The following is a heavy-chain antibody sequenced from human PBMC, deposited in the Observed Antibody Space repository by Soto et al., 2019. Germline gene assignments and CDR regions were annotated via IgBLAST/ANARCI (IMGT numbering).Heavy chain of an antibody. CDR1: GFTFSTFW. V-gene: IGHV3-7*01. CDR2: IKQDGSEI. J-gene: IGHJ4*02. CDR3: SGSSGWRNAY. Sequence: ESGGDLVQPGGSLRLSCVGSGFTFSTFWMTWVRQAPGKGLEWVANIKQDGSEIDYVDSVKGRFSISRDNAKNSLFLQMTSLRAEGTAMYYCSGSSGWRNAYWGQGTLVTVSS. D-gene: IGHD6-19*01.